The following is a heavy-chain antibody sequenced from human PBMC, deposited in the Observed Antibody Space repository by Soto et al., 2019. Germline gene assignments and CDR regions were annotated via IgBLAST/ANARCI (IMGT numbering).Heavy chain of an antibody. CDR2: IAYDGNEK. CDR1: GFTFKTHA. V-gene: IGHV3-30*18. CDR3: GKDVGDYVPYYYGVDV. J-gene: IGHJ6*02. D-gene: IGHD1-26*01. Sequence: QVQLVESGGGVVQPGTSLRLSCAASGFTFKTHAMHWVRQAPGKGLEWMAVIAYDGNEKFYADSVKGRLTISRDNSTNALDLQINTLGNGDTAVYYCGKDVGDYVPYYYGVDVWGQGTTVTVSS.